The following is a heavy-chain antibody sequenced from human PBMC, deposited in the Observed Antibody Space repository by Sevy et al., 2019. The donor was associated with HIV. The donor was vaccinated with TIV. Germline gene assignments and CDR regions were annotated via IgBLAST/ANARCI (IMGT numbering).Heavy chain of an antibody. CDR1: GGSISSYY. D-gene: IGHD3-10*01. J-gene: IGHJ5*02. CDR3: ARAGVGRYYGSGTHRGNWFDP. V-gene: IGHV4-4*07. Sequence: SETLSLTCTVSGGSISSYYWSWIRQPAGKGLEWIGRIYTSGSTNYNPSLKSRVTMSVDTSKNQFSLKLSSVTAADTAVYYCARAGVGRYYGSGTHRGNWFDPWGQGTLVTVSS. CDR2: IYTSGST.